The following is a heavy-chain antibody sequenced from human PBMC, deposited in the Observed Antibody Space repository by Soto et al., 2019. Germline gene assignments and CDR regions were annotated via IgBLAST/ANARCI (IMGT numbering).Heavy chain of an antibody. CDR2: IYPGGSDT. CDR3: ARQAVTKYYYDSSGPPWEVYYGMDV. J-gene: IGHJ6*02. D-gene: IGHD3-22*01. V-gene: IGHV5-51*01. Sequence: GESPNISCKASGYSFTSYSIGWLLLLPEKGLQWMVIIYPGGSDTRYSPPFQRKVTTSADKSISTAYLQWSSLKASGTDMYYCARQAVTKYYYDSSGPPWEVYYGMDVWGQGTTVTVSS. CDR1: GYSFTSYS.